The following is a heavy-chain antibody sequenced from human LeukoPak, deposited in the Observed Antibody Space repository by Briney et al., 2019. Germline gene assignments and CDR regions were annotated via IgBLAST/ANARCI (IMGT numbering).Heavy chain of an antibody. V-gene: IGHV2-5*01. D-gene: IGHD1-26*01. CDR1: GFSLTTSGVG. CDR2: IYWNDDK. J-gene: IGHJ4*02. Sequence: SGPTLVKPTQTLTLTCTFSGFSLTTSGVGVGWFRQPPGKALECLALIYWNDDKRYSPSLKSRLAITKDTSKNQVVLTMTNMDPVDTATYYCAHIPASIASYHKYYFDYWGQGTLVTVSS. CDR3: AHIPASIASYHKYYFDY.